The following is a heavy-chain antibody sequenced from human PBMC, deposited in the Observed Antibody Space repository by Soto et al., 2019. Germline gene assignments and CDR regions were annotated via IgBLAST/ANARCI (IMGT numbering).Heavy chain of an antibody. J-gene: IGHJ6*02. CDR2: ISSSSSYI. Sequence: GGSLRLSCAASGFTFSSYSMNWVRQAPGKGLEWVSSISSSSSYIYYADSVKGRFTISRDNAKNSLYLQMNSLRAEDTAVYYCARQTGTTLRYGMDVWAKGPRSPSP. V-gene: IGHV3-21*01. CDR3: ARQTGTTLRYGMDV. CDR1: GFTFSSYS. D-gene: IGHD1-7*01.